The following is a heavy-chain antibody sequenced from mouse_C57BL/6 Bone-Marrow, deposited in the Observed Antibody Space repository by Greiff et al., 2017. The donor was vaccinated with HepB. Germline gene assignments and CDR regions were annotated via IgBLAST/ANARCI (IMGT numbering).Heavy chain of an antibody. CDR3: ARIWDEGFAY. CDR1: GYTFTDYN. J-gene: IGHJ3*01. CDR2: INPNNGGT. Sequence: VQLKQSGPELVKPGASVKIPCKASGYTFTDYNMDWVKQSHGKSLEWIGDINPNNGGTIYNQKFKGKATLTVDKSSSTAYMELRSLTSEDTAVYYCARIWDEGFAYWGQGTLVTVSA. D-gene: IGHD4-1*01. V-gene: IGHV1-18*01.